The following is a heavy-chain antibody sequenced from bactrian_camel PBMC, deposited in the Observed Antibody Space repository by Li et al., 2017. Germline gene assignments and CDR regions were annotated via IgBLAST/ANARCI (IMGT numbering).Heavy chain of an antibody. J-gene: IGHJ4*01. CDR3: AADCSGPTCGRAPCDY. CDR2: IATDGTR. CDR1: GDISNYC. D-gene: IGHD2*01. V-gene: IGHV3S53*01. Sequence: QVQLVESGGDSVEAGGSLTLSCKASGDISNYCMGWFRQAPGKERRGIASIATDGTRTYLASVKGRFTISRDNAKRTVYLQMNRLKPEDTAMYYCAADCSGPTCGRAPCDYWGQGTQVTVS.